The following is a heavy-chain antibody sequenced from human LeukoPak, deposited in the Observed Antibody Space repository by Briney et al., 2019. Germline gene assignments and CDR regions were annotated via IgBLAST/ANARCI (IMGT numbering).Heavy chain of an antibody. CDR1: GGSISSYY. J-gene: IGHJ4*02. D-gene: IGHD6-19*01. V-gene: IGHV4-59*01. Sequence: SETLSLTCTVSGGSISSYYWSWIRQPPGKGLEWIGYIYYSGSTNYNPSFKSRVTISVDTSKNQFSLKLSSVTAADTAVYYCAREGAVAGLDYWGQGTLVTVSS. CDR2: IYYSGST. CDR3: AREGAVAGLDY.